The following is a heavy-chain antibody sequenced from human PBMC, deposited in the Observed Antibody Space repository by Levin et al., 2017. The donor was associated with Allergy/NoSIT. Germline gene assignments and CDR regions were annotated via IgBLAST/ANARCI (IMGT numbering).Heavy chain of an antibody. CDR3: TRILRTSWSRCFDF. CDR2: IRNKAYGGTI. Sequence: GGSLRLSCTTSGFTFGDYAMNWFRQAPGKGLEWVGLIRNKAYGGTIEYAASVRGRFTISRDDSKSIAYLEMNSLETEDTAVYYCTRILRTSWSRCFDFWGQGALVIVSS. D-gene: IGHD3-3*01. V-gene: IGHV3-49*03. CDR1: GFTFGDYA. J-gene: IGHJ4*02.